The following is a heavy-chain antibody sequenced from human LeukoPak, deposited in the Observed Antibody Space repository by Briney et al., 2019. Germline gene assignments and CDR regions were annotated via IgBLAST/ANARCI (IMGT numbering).Heavy chain of an antibody. V-gene: IGHV3-64D*09. Sequence: PGGSLRLSCSASGFTFSSYAMHWVRQAPGKGLDYVSAISSNGGSTYYADSVKGRFTISRDNSKNTLYLQMSSLRAEDTAVYYCVKQGDSSGYYYVSEYFQHWGQGTLVTVSS. CDR3: VKQGDSSGYYYVSEYFQH. D-gene: IGHD3-22*01. J-gene: IGHJ1*01. CDR2: ISSNGGST. CDR1: GFTFSSYA.